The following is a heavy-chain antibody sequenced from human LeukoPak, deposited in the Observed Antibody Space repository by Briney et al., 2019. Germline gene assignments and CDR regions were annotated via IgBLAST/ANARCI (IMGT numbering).Heavy chain of an antibody. CDR2: ISYTGTT. J-gene: IGHJ4*02. V-gene: IGHV4-31*03. CDR3: ARGPGALSATPDY. D-gene: IGHD1-1*01. Sequence: SETLSLTCTVSGASISSGNYYWTWIRQHPGKGLEWIGYISYTGTTSYNPSLKSRVTMSVDTSKNQFSLKLNSVTAADTAVYYCARGPGALSATPDYWGQGTLVTVSS. CDR1: GASISSGNYY.